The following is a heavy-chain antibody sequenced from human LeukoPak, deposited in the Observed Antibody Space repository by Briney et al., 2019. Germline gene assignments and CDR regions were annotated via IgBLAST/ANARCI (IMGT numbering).Heavy chain of an antibody. CDR1: GFTFSSYG. Sequence: PGGSLRLSCAASGFTFSSYGMHWVRQAPGKGLEWVAVTRYDGSNKYYADSVKGRFTISRDNSKNTLYLQMNSLRAEDTAVYYCARANYGGNSGLDYWGQGTLVTVSS. CDR3: ARANYGGNSGLDY. CDR2: TRYDGSNK. V-gene: IGHV3-33*01. D-gene: IGHD4-23*01. J-gene: IGHJ4*02.